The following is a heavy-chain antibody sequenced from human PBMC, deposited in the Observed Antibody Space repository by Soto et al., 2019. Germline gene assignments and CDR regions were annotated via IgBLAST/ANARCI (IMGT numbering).Heavy chain of an antibody. V-gene: IGHV4-38-2*02. Sequence: SETLALTCAVSGYSITNGYYWGWIRQPPGMGLEWIGSIYHSGSTSYNPSLRSRVTISVDTSKNQFSMKLSSVTAADTAVYYCARDLALEGSSTNWFDPWGQRPLAIASA. CDR3: ARDLALEGSSTNWFDP. J-gene: IGHJ5*02. D-gene: IGHD6-6*01. CDR1: GYSITNGYY. CDR2: IYHSGST.